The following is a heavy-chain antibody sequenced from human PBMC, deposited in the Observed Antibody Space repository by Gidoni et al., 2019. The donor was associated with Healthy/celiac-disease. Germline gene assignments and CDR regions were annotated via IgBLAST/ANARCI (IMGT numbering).Heavy chain of an antibody. CDR2: ISGSGGST. V-gene: IGHV3-23*01. CDR3: AKDIVVVPAATYYYYYYGMDV. D-gene: IGHD2-2*01. J-gene: IGHJ6*02. Sequence: VQLLESGGGLVQPGGSLRLSCSPSGFTFSSYAMSWVRQAPGKGLEWVSAISGSGGSTYYADSVKGRFTISRDNSKNTLYLQMNSLRAEDTAVYYCAKDIVVVPAATYYYYYYGMDVWGQGTTVTVSS. CDR1: GFTFSSYA.